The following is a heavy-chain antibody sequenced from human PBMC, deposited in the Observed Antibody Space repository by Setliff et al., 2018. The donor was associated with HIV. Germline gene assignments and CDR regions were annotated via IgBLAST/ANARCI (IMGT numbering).Heavy chain of an antibody. V-gene: IGHV1-18*01. J-gene: IGHJ4*02. D-gene: IGHD3-22*01. CDR1: GYTFTSYG. CDR2: ISAYNGNT. Sequence: ASVKVSCKASGYTFTSYGISWVRQAPGQGLEWMGWISAYNGNTNYAQKLQGIVTMTTDTSQSTAYMELRSLRSDETAVYYCARVDYYNSSGYPTDYWGQGTLVTVSS. CDR3: ARVDYYNSSGYPTDY.